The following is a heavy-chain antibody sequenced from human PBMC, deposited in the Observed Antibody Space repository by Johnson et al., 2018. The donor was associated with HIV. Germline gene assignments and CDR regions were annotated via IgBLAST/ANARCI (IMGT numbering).Heavy chain of an antibody. CDR1: GFTFNSYG. Sequence: QVQLVESGGGVVQPGGSLRLSCAASGFTFNSYGMHWVRQAPGKGLEWGTFIRHEGSDQYYADSVKGRFTIARDNSKNTLYLQMNSLRAEDTAVYYCAKVYGFDYGDYYDAFDIWGQGTMVTVSS. CDR2: IRHEGSDQ. CDR3: AKVYGFDYGDYYDAFDI. D-gene: IGHD4-17*01. J-gene: IGHJ3*02. V-gene: IGHV3-30*02.